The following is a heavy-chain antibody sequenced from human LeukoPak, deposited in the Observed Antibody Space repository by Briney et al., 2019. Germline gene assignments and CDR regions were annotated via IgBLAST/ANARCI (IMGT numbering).Heavy chain of an antibody. D-gene: IGHD3-10*01. J-gene: IGHJ4*02. CDR2: IIPIFGTA. CDR3: ASSGVGEEQLDY. CDR1: GGTFSSYA. V-gene: IGHV1-69*06. Sequence: ASVKVSCKASGGTFSSYAISWVRQAPGQGLEWMGGIIPIFGTANYAQKFQGRVTITADKSTSTAYMELSSLRSEDTAVYYCASSGVGEEQLDYWGQGTLVTVSS.